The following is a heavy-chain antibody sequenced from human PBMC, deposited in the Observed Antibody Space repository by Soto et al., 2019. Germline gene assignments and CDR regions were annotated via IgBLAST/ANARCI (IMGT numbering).Heavy chain of an antibody. CDR2: IYYSGST. Sequence: QVQLQESGPGLVKPSETLSLTCTVSGGSISSYYWSWIRQPPGKGLEWIGYIYYSGSTNYNPSLKSRVTISVDTSKNQFSLKLSSGTAADTAVYYCVRVRGNYYDSSGYYSGEYYFDYWGQGTLVTVSS. CDR3: VRVRGNYYDSSGYYSGEYYFDY. J-gene: IGHJ4*02. D-gene: IGHD3-22*01. V-gene: IGHV4-59*01. CDR1: GGSISSYY.